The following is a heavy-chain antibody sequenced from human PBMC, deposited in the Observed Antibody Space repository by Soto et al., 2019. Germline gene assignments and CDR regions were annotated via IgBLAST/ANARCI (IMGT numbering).Heavy chain of an antibody. Sequence: PSETLSLTCAVDGVSCSGYYWSWIRQPPGKGLEWIGEINHSGSTNYNPSLKSRVTISVDTSKNQFSLKLSSVTAADTAVYYCARGGSIAAQSTYCYHGMDVWGQGTTVTVSS. CDR1: GVSCSGYY. CDR3: ARGGSIAAQSTYCYHGMDV. D-gene: IGHD6-6*01. V-gene: IGHV4-34*01. CDR2: INHSGST. J-gene: IGHJ6*02.